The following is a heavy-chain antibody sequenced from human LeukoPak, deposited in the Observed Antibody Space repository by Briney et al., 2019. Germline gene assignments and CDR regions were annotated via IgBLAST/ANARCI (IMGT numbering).Heavy chain of an antibody. V-gene: IGHV4-61*02. CDR2: IYTSGST. D-gene: IGHD3-16*01. CDR1: GGSISSGSYY. CDR3: ARSVEESIAYDYYYGMDV. Sequence: SETLSLTCTVSGGSISSGSYYWSWIRQPAGKGLEWIGRIYTSGSTNYNPSLKSRVTISVDTSKNQFSLKLSSVTAADTAVYYCARSVEESIAYDYYYGMDVWGQGTTVTVSS. J-gene: IGHJ6*02.